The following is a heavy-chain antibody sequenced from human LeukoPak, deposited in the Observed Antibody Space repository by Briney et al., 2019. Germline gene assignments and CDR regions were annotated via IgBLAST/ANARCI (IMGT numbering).Heavy chain of an antibody. CDR2: IKQDGSEK. V-gene: IGHV3-7*01. Sequence: TGGSLRLSCAASGFSFSTYWMSWVRQAPGKGLEWVANIKQDGSEKYYVDSAKGRFTISRDNAKNSLYLQMNSLRAEDTAVYYCAREGDGYNYPWDFDYWGQGTLVTVSS. J-gene: IGHJ4*02. D-gene: IGHD5-24*01. CDR1: GFSFSTYW. CDR3: AREGDGYNYPWDFDY.